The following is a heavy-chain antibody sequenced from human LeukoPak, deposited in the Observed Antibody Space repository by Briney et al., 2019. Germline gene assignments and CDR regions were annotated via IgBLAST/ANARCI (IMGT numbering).Heavy chain of an antibody. CDR3: ARGPTVTGDAFDI. J-gene: IGHJ3*02. V-gene: IGHV4-59*01. CDR1: GGSMSSYY. D-gene: IGHD4-17*01. CDR2: SYYSGST. Sequence: SETLSLTCTVSGGSMSSYYWSWIRQPPGKGLEWIGYSYYSGSTYYNPSLKSRVTISVDTSENQFSLKLSSVTAADTAVYYCARGPTVTGDAFDIWGQGTMVTVSS.